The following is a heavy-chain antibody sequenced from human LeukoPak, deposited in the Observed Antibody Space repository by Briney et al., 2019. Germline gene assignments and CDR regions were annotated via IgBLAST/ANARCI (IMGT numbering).Heavy chain of an antibody. CDR2: INWNGGST. Sequence: PGGSLRLSCAASGFRFDDHGMSWVRQAPGKGLEWVSGINWNGGSTGYGDSVKGRFTISRDNAKNSLYLQMNSLRAEDTALYYCAGGDRNGWYFDYWGQGTLVTVSS. V-gene: IGHV3-20*04. CDR1: GFRFDDHG. J-gene: IGHJ4*02. D-gene: IGHD6-19*01. CDR3: AGGDRNGWYFDY.